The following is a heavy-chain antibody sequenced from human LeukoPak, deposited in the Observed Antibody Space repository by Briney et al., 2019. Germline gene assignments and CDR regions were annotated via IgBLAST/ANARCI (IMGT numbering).Heavy chain of an antibody. CDR2: IYYSGST. CDR1: GGSISSGGYY. J-gene: IGHJ5*02. CDR3: ARYSSGCQFDP. D-gene: IGHD6-19*01. Sequence: SETLSLTCTVSGGSISSGGYYWSRIRQHPGKGLEWIGYIYYSGSTYYNPSLKSRVTISVDTSKNQFSLKLSSVTAADTAVYYCARYSSGCQFDPWGQGTLVTVSS. V-gene: IGHV4-31*03.